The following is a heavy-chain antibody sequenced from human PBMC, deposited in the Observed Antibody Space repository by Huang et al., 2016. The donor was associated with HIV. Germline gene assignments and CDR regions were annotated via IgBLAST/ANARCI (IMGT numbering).Heavy chain of an antibody. CDR3: ARHWYTSSWYYDYFDY. Sequence: QLQLQESGPGLVKPSDTLSLTCPVSGCSISSSSYYWGWIGSIYHSGSTYYNPSIKSRVIISVDTSKNQFSRKLSYVTAADTAVYYCARHWYTSSWYYDYFDYWGQGTLVTVSS. CDR2: IYHSGST. CDR1: GCSISSSSYY. V-gene: IGHV4-39*01. D-gene: IGHD6-13*01. J-gene: IGHJ4*02.